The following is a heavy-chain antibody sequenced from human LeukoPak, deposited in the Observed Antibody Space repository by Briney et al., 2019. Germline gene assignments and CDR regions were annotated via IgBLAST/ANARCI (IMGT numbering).Heavy chain of an antibody. Sequence: GASVKVSCKASGGTFSSYAISWVRQAPGQGLEWMGGIIPVFGTANYAQKFQGRVTITADESTSTAYMELSSLRSEDTAVYYCARSEWLDNWFDPWGQGTLVTVSS. D-gene: IGHD6-19*01. J-gene: IGHJ5*02. CDR2: IIPVFGTA. V-gene: IGHV1-69*13. CDR1: GGTFSSYA. CDR3: ARSEWLDNWFDP.